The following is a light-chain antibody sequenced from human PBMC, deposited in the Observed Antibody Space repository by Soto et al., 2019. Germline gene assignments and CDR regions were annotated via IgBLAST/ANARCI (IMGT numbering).Light chain of an antibody. Sequence: DVQMTQSRSTLSASVLYIFSITFRASQNISSWLAWYQQKPGKAPKLLVYKASSLESGVPSRFSGTGSGTHFTLTISTLQPEDFATYYCQQTFTVPITFGQGTRLEIK. CDR2: KAS. V-gene: IGKV1-5*03. CDR3: QQTFTVPIT. CDR1: QNISSW. J-gene: IGKJ5*01.